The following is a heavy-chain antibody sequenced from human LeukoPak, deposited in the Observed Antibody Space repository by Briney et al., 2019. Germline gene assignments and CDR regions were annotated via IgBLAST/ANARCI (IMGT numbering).Heavy chain of an antibody. CDR2: VYYTGST. V-gene: IGHV4-31*03. Sequence: SETLSLTCSVSGGCISSGGHYWSWIRQHPGKGLEWTGYVYYTGSTYYNPSLKSRVTISVDTSKNQFSLKLSSVTAADTAVYFCARAYGSGIGYWFDPWGQGTLVTVSS. J-gene: IGHJ5*02. CDR3: ARAYGSGIGYWFDP. D-gene: IGHD3-10*01. CDR1: GGCISSGGHY.